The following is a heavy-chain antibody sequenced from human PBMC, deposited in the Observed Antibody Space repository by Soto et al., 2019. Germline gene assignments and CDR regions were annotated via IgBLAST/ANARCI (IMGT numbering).Heavy chain of an antibody. CDR2: ISGGSSST. J-gene: IGHJ6*02. CDR3: AKGFSGYYYALDV. V-gene: IGHV3-23*01. CDR1: GFTFSTYV. Sequence: EVQLLESGGGWVQPGGSLRLSCVASGFTFSTYVMSWVRQAPGKGLEWVSGISGGSSSTYYADSVKGRFTISRDNSKNTLYLQMNSLRVEDTAVYYCAKGFSGYYYALDVWGQGTTVTLSS. D-gene: IGHD7-27*01.